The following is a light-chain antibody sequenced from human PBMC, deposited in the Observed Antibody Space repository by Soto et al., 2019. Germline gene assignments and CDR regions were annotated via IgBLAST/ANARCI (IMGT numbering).Light chain of an antibody. CDR2: RNN. CDR3: AAWDDSLSGLV. CDR1: SSNIGSNY. Sequence: QSVLTQPPSASGTPGQRVTNSCSGSSSNIGSNYVYWYQQLPGTAPKLLIYRNNQRPSGVPDRFSGSKSGTSASLAISGLRSEDEADYYCAAWDDSLSGLVFGGGTKVTVL. J-gene: IGLJ2*01. V-gene: IGLV1-47*01.